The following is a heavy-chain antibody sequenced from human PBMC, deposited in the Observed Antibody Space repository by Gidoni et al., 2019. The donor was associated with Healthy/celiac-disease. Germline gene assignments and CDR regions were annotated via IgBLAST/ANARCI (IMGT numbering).Heavy chain of an antibody. J-gene: IGHJ4*02. CDR2: LNPNSGGT. CDR1: GHTFPDYY. D-gene: IGHD3-22*01. Sequence: QVQLVQSGAEMKKPGASVQVSCQASGHTFPDYYMHWVRQAPGQGREWMGWLNPNSGGTKYSQKFQGRVTMTRDTSISTAYMELSRLRSDDTAVYYCARDCHSSGYYGIDDYWGQGTLVTVSS. CDR3: ARDCHSSGYYGIDDY. V-gene: IGHV1-2*02.